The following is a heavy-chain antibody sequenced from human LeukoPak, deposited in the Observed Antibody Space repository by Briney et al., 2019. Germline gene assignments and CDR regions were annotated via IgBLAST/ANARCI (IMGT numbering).Heavy chain of an antibody. CDR3: AKGRVARGFNDPFDI. Sequence: GGSLRLSCAASGFTFNFFGMHWVRQAPGKGLEWEAFTRYDGSYKRYIDSVNGRFTISRDNSKNTLYLQMNSLRVEDTAVYSCAKGRVARGFNDPFDIWGQGTMVTVSS. CDR1: GFTFNFFG. V-gene: IGHV3-30*02. CDR2: TRYDGSYK. J-gene: IGHJ3*02. D-gene: IGHD3-3*01.